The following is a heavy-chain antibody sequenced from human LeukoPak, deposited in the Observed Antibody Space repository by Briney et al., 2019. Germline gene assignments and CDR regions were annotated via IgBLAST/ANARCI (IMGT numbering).Heavy chain of an antibody. J-gene: IGHJ6*03. D-gene: IGHD3-3*01. Sequence: SQTLSLTCAISGDSVSSNSAAWNWIRQSPSRGLEWLGRTYYRSKWYNDYAVSVKSRITINPDTSKNQFSLQLNSVTPEDTAVYYCARDRRSVFGVSCYYYMDVWGKGTTVTVSS. CDR3: ARDRRSVFGVSCYYYMDV. CDR2: TYYRSKWYN. V-gene: IGHV6-1*01. CDR1: GDSVSSNSAA.